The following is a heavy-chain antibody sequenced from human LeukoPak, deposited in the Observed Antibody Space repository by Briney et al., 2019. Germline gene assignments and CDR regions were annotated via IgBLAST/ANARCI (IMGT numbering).Heavy chain of an antibody. D-gene: IGHD2-2*02. CDR2: FDPEDGET. CDR3: ARRGLTNEDTYCNSTGCYIASGDWFDP. Sequence: GASVKVSCKVSGYTLTELSMHWVRQAPGKGLEWMGGFDPEDGETIYAQKFQGRVTMTEDTSTDTAYMELSSLRSDDTAVYYCARRGLTNEDTYCNSTGCYIASGDWFDPWGQGTLVTVSS. V-gene: IGHV1-24*01. J-gene: IGHJ5*02. CDR1: GYTLTELS.